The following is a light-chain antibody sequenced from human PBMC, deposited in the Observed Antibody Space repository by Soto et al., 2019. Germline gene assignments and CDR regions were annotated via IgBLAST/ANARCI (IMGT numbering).Light chain of an antibody. V-gene: IGLV2-14*01. CDR3: SSYASSSTVI. CDR1: SSDVGAYNY. J-gene: IGLJ2*01. Sequence: QSALTQPASVSGSPGQSITISCTGTSSDVGAYNYVSWYQQHPVKAPKLMIYDVSSRPSGISNRFSGSKSGNTASLTISGVQAEDEADYYCSSYASSSTVIFGGETKLTVL. CDR2: DVS.